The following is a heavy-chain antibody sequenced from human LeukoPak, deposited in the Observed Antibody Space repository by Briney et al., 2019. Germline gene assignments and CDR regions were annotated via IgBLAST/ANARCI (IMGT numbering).Heavy chain of an antibody. CDR3: ARDEPIAAAGSERYYFDY. J-gene: IGHJ4*02. CDR2: ICTSGST. Sequence: SETLSLTCTVSGGSISSYYWSWIRQPAGKGLEWIGRICTSGSTNYNPSLKSRVTISVDKSKNQFSLKLSSVTAADTAVYYCARDEPIAAAGSERYYFDYWGQGTLVTVSS. D-gene: IGHD6-13*01. CDR1: GGSISSYY. V-gene: IGHV4-4*07.